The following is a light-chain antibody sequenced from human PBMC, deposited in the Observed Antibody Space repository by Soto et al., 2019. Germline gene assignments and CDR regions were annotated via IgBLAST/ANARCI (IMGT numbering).Light chain of an antibody. Sequence: QSALTQPPSASGSPGQSVTISCTGTSSDVGGYNYVSWYQPHPGKAPKLMIYEVSKRPSGVPDRFSGSKSGNTASLTGSGLQAEDEADYYCSSYAGSNNFVVFGGGTQLTVL. J-gene: IGLJ2*01. CDR1: SSDVGGYNY. CDR3: SSYAGSNNFVV. CDR2: EVS. V-gene: IGLV2-8*01.